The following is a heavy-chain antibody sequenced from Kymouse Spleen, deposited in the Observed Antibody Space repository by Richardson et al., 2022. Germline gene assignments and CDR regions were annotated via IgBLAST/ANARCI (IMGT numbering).Heavy chain of an antibody. CDR1: GFTFSGSA. CDR3: TRHMTRRDP. J-gene: IGHJ5*02. D-gene: IGHD4-11,IGHD4-11*01,IGHD4-17*01. CDR2: IRSKANSYAT. V-gene: IGHV3-73*02. Sequence: EVQLVESGGGLVQPGGSLKLSCAASGFTFSGSAMHWVRQASGKGLEWVGRIRSKANSYATAYAASVKGRFTISRDDSKNTAYLQMNSLKTEDTAVYYCTRHMTRRDPWGQGTLVTVSS.